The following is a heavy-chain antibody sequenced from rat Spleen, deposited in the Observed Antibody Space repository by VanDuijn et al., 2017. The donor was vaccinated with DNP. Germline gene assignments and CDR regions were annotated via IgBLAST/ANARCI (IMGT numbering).Heavy chain of an antibody. J-gene: IGHJ2*01. CDR1: GFTFSNSD. CDR2: IDYEGSGT. CDR3: ERWADSRYSSYLRYYFDH. V-gene: IGHV5-22*01. D-gene: IGHD1-2*01. Sequence: EVQVVESGGGLVQPGRSMTVSCAASGFTFSNSDMAWVRQAPTKGLEWVASIDYEGSGTHYGDSVRGRFTISRDNAKSTLYLQMNRLRSEDTANYYCERWADSRYSSYLRYYFDHWRQGVMVTVSS.